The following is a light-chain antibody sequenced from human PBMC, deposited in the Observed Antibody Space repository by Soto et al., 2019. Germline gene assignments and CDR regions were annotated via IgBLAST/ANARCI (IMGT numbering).Light chain of an antibody. J-gene: IGLJ1*01. CDR3: SSFTASTTQV. Sequence: QSVLTQPASVSGSPGQSITISCTGTSSDVGRYNYVSWYQQHPGKAPKLMIYDVNTRPSGVSNRFSGSNSGNTASLTISGLQAEDEADYYCSSFTASTTQVFGPGTKRTVL. CDR2: DVN. V-gene: IGLV2-14*03. CDR1: SSDVGRYNY.